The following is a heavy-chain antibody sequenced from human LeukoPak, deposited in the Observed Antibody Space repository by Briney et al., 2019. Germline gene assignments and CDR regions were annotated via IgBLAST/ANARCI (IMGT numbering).Heavy chain of an antibody. CDR2: IYTSGST. J-gene: IGHJ6*03. D-gene: IGHD2-2*01. V-gene: IGHV4-4*09. Sequence: SETLSLTCTVSGGSISSYYWSWIRQPPGKGLEWIGYIYTSGSTNYNPSLKIRVTISVDTSKNQFSLKLSSVTAADTAVYYCARLRGVVVAAAISKGDYYYYYYMDVWGKGTTVTVSS. CDR3: ARLRGVVVAAAISKGDYYYYYYMDV. CDR1: GGSISSYY.